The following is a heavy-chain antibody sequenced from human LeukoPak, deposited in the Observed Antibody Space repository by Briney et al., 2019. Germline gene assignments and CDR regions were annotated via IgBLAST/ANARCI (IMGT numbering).Heavy chain of an antibody. D-gene: IGHD3-10*01. Sequence: GGSLRLSCAASGFTFSRYWMHWVRHAPGKGLVWVSRINSDGSSTSYADSVKGRFTISRDNAKNTLYLQMNSLRAEDTAVYYCARALGSLGNWFDPWGQGTLVTVSS. V-gene: IGHV3-74*01. CDR3: ARALGSLGNWFDP. CDR2: INSDGSST. CDR1: GFTFSRYW. J-gene: IGHJ5*02.